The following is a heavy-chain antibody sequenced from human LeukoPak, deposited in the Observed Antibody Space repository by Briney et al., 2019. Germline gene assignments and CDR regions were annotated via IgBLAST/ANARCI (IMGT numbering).Heavy chain of an antibody. J-gene: IGHJ3*02. D-gene: IGHD3-22*01. CDR2: INPNSGGT. CDR1: GYTFTGYY. Sequence: ASVKASCKASGYTFTGYYMHWVRQAPGQGLEWMGWINPNSGGTNYAQKFQGRVTMTRDTSISTAYMELSRLRSDDTAVYYCARVLRPERITMIVVVSDAFDIWGQGTMVTVSS. V-gene: IGHV1-2*02. CDR3: ARVLRPERITMIVVVSDAFDI.